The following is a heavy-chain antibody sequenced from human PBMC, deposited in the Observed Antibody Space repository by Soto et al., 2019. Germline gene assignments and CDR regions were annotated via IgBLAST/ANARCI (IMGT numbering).Heavy chain of an antibody. D-gene: IGHD5-12*01. Sequence: PSETLSLTCAVYGGSFSGYYWSWIRQPPGKGLEWIGEINHSGSTNYNPSLKSRVTISVDTSKNQFSLKLSSVTAADTAVYYCASAIEMATKWNYFDYWGQGTLVTVSS. CDR2: INHSGST. CDR1: GGSFSGYY. V-gene: IGHV4-34*01. CDR3: ASAIEMATKWNYFDY. J-gene: IGHJ4*02.